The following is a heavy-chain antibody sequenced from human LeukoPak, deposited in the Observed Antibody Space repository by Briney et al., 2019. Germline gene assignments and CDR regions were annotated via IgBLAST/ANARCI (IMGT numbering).Heavy chain of an antibody. CDR3: AGSTSRYCSSTSCYYYYSMDV. Sequence: ASVKVSCKASGYTFTGYYMHWVRQAPGQGLEWMGWINPNSGGTNYAQKFQGRVTMTRDTSISTAYMELSRLRSDDTAVYYCAGSTSRYCSSTSCYYYYSMDVWGQGTTVTVSS. CDR2: INPNSGGT. CDR1: GYTFTGYY. V-gene: IGHV1-2*02. J-gene: IGHJ6*02. D-gene: IGHD2-2*01.